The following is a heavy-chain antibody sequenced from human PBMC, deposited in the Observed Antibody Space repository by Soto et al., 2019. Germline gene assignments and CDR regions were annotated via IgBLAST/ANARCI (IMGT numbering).Heavy chain of an antibody. CDR3: ARDPNTYDFWAGSFYYHGVHV. D-gene: IGHD3-3*01. V-gene: IGHV1-46*01. CDR1: GYTFTNYF. CDR2: INPGNRIT. J-gene: IGHJ6*02. Sequence: ASVKVSCKTSGYTFTNYFVTWVRQAPGQGLEWMGTINPGNRITKYALEFQGRVAMTRDTSINTVYLELSSLTSEDTAVYFCARDPNTYDFWAGSFYYHGVHVWGQGTPVTVSS.